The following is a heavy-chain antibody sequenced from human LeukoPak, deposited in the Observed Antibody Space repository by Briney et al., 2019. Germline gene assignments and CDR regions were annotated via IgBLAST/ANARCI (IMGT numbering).Heavy chain of an antibody. D-gene: IGHD3-10*02. J-gene: IGHJ4*02. Sequence: HPGGSLRLSCAATGFNFRKHWMSWVRQSIGKGLKCVAKIQEDGNEMHYVDSVKGRFTISRDNARNSLYLQMNNLRVEDTAIYYCARDYAGGWIDYWGQGIMVTVSS. CDR2: IQEDGNEM. CDR3: ARDYAGGWIDY. V-gene: IGHV3-7*01. CDR1: GFNFRKHW.